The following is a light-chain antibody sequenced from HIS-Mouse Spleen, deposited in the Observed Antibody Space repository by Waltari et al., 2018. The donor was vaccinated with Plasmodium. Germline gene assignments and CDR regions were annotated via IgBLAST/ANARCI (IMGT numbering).Light chain of an antibody. Sequence: SYELTQPPSVSVSPGQTARITCSGDALPKKYAYWYQQKSGQAPVLVIYEDSNRPSGSPEGFSCSSSGTMATLTISGAQVEDEADYYCYSTDSSGNHRVFGGGTKLTVL. CDR1: ALPKKY. V-gene: IGLV3-10*01. J-gene: IGLJ3*02. CDR3: YSTDSSGNHRV. CDR2: EDS.